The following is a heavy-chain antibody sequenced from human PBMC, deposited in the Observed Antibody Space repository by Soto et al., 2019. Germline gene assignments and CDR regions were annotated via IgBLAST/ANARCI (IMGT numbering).Heavy chain of an antibody. CDR1: GGSISSGGYY. J-gene: IGHJ4*02. CDR2: IYYSGST. D-gene: IGHD1-26*01. CDR3: AREGGIVGATAADY. V-gene: IGHV4-31*03. Sequence: QVQLQESGPGLVKPSQTLSLTCTVSGGSISSGGYYWSWIRQHPGKGLEWIGYIYYSGSTYYNPSLSSRVTISVDTSKNQFCLKLSSLTAADPAVDYCAREGGIVGATAADYWGQGTLVTASS.